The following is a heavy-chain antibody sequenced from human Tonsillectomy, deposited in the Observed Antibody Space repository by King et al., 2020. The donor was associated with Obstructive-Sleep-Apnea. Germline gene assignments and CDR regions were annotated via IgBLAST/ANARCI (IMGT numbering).Heavy chain of an antibody. J-gene: IGHJ4*02. V-gene: IGHV4-39*07. CDR3: ARSPSLGEESDY. D-gene: IGHD2-21*01. Sequence: QLQLQESGPGLVKPSETLSLTCTVSGDAISTSYYWTWIRQPPGTGLEGIGSIYYSGSTYYTPSHKSRVTIEVDTSKNKFSLTLTSVTAADTAVYYCARSPSLGEESDYWGQGTLVPVSS. CDR2: IYYSGST. CDR1: GDAISTSYY.